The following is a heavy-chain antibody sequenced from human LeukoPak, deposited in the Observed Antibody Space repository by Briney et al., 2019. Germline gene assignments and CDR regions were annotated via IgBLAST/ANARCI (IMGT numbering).Heavy chain of an antibody. D-gene: IGHD1-1*01. CDR3: ARDRGTVFDY. CDR2: ISSSSSYI. Sequence: PGGSLRLSCAASGYTFSSYSMNWVRQAPGKGLEWVSSISSSSSYIYYADSVKGRFTISRDNAKNSLYLQMNSLRAEDTAVYYCARDRGTVFDYWGQGTLVTVSS. V-gene: IGHV3-21*01. CDR1: GYTFSSYS. J-gene: IGHJ4*02.